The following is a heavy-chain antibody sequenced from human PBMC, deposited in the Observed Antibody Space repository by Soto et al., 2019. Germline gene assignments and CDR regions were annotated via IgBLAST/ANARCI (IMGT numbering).Heavy chain of an antibody. V-gene: IGHV4-34*01. CDR2: INHSGST. J-gene: IGHJ4*02. D-gene: IGHD2-2*01. Sequence: PSETLSLSCAVYAGSFSGYYWGWIRQPPGKGLEWIGEINHSGSTNYNPSLKSRVTISVDTSRNQFSLKLSSVTAADTAVYYCARQYCSSTSCYFDYWGQGTLVTVSS. CDR1: AGSFSGYY. CDR3: ARQYCSSTSCYFDY.